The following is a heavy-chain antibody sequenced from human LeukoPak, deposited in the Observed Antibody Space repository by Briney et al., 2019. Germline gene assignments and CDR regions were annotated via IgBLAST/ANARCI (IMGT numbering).Heavy chain of an antibody. CDR2: IRSKAYGGTT. V-gene: IGHV3-49*03. D-gene: IGHD3-3*01. J-gene: IGHJ6*04. Sequence: GGSLRLSCTASGFTFGDYAMSWFRKAPGKGLEWVGFIRSKAYGGTTEYAASVKGRFTISRDDSKSTAYLQMNSLKTEDTAVYYCTRFRYAYYDFWSGLDVWGKGTTVTVSS. CDR1: GFTFGDYA. CDR3: TRFRYAYYDFWSGLDV.